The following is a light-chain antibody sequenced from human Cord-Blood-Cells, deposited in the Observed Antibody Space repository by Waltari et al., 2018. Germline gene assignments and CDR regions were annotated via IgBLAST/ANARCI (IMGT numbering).Light chain of an antibody. CDR1: SSDVGSYNL. CDR2: EGS. Sequence: QSALTQPASVSGSPGQSITISSTGTSSDVGSYNLVSWYQQHPGKAPKLMIYEGSKRPSGVSNLFSGSKSGNTASLTISGLHAEDEADYYCCSYAGSSTWVFGGGTKLTVL. CDR3: CSYAGSSTWV. V-gene: IGLV2-23*01. J-gene: IGLJ3*02.